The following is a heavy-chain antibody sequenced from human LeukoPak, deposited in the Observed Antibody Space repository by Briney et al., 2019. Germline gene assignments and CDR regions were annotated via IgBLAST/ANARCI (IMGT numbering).Heavy chain of an antibody. V-gene: IGHV3-23*01. D-gene: IGHD2-15*01. CDR1: GFTFSSSA. Sequence: PGGSLRLSCAASGFTFSSSAMSWVRQAPGKGLVWVAGISDSGGRMYYPGSVKGRFTISRDNSKNTLYLQMGSRRGDDTALYYCAKVLGYCSGGNCYIVYYWGQATLVTVAS. J-gene: IGHJ4*02. CDR3: AKVLGYCSGGNCYIVYY. CDR2: ISDSGGRM.